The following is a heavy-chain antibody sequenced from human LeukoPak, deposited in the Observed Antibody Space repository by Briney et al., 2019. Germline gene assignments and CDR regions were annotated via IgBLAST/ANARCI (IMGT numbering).Heavy chain of an antibody. Sequence: SETLSLTCAVYGGSFSGYYWSWIRQPPGKGLEWIGEINHSGSTNYNLSLKSRVTISVDTSKNQFSLKLSSVTAADTAVYYCARKATGGGRRYFQHWGQGTLVTVSS. V-gene: IGHV4-34*01. D-gene: IGHD3-16*01. J-gene: IGHJ1*01. CDR2: INHSGST. CDR1: GGSFSGYY. CDR3: ARKATGGGRRYFQH.